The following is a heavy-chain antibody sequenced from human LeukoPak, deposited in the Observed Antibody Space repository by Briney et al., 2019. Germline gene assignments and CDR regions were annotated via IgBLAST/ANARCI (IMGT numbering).Heavy chain of an antibody. CDR1: GYTFTSYD. Sequence: GASVKVSCKASGYTFTSYDINWVRQATGQGLEWMGWMNPNSGNTGYAQKFQDRVTMTRNTSISTAYMELSSLRSEDTAVYYCARVDSSSLDWFDPWGQGTLVTVSS. V-gene: IGHV1-8*01. D-gene: IGHD6-13*01. CDR3: ARVDSSSLDWFDP. CDR2: MNPNSGNT. J-gene: IGHJ5*02.